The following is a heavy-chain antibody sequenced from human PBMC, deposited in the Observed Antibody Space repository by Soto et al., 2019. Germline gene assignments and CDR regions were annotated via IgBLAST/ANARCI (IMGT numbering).Heavy chain of an antibody. CDR2: FDPEDGET. Sequence: ASVKVSCKVSGYTLTELSMHWVRQAPGKGLEWMGGFDPEDGETIYAQKFQGRVTMTEDTSTDTAYMELSSLRSEDTAVYYCATDGLGYCSGGSCYDAFDIWGQGTMVTVSS. J-gene: IGHJ3*02. CDR3: ATDGLGYCSGGSCYDAFDI. D-gene: IGHD2-15*01. CDR1: GYTLTELS. V-gene: IGHV1-24*01.